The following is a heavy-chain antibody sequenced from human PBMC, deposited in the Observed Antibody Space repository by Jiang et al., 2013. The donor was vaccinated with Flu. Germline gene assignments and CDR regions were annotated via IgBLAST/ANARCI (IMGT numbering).Heavy chain of an antibody. CDR2: GMT. V-gene: IGHV4-30-2*04. Sequence: GMTYYNRPSKSRVTISVDTSKNQFSLQLTSVTAADTAVYYCARDPRLYYFDSSGDAFDIWGQGTMVTVSS. D-gene: IGHD3-22*01. CDR3: ARDPRLYYFDSSGDAFDI. J-gene: IGHJ3*02.